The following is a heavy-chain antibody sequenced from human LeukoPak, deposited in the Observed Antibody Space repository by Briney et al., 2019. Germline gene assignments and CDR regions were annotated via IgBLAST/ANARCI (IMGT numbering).Heavy chain of an antibody. J-gene: IGHJ4*02. D-gene: IGHD2-15*01. CDR2: IYYSGST. CDR1: GGSISSYY. Sequence: PSETLSLTCTVSGGSISSYYWSWIRQPPGEGLEWVGYIYYSGSTNYNPSLKSRVTISVDTSKSQFSLKVNSVTAADTAVYYCARGRYCSGGSCYIDYWGQGTLVTVSS. V-gene: IGHV4-59*01. CDR3: ARGRYCSGGSCYIDY.